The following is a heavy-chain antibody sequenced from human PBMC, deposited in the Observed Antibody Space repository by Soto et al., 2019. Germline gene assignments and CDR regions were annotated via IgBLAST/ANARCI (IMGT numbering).Heavy chain of an antibody. J-gene: IGHJ4*02. CDR1: GFGFANYA. V-gene: IGHV3-23*01. Sequence: GGSLRLSCSASGFGFANYAMAWVRQAPGEGLEWVAVITNDGGDTLHADSVKGRFAIFRDNPKDTLYLQMSSLRAEDTAMYYCAKSSGKSYPESRVFDFWGQGTRVTVSS. CDR3: AKSSGKSYPESRVFDF. D-gene: IGHD1-26*01. CDR2: ITNDGGDT.